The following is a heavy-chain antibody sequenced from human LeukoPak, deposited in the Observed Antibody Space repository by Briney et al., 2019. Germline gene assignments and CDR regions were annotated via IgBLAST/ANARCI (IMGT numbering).Heavy chain of an antibody. CDR2: IKEDGSEK. CDR1: GFTFSRYW. J-gene: IGHJ4*02. D-gene: IGHD3-10*01. CDR3: ASTNVFYYGSGTDY. V-gene: IGHV3-7*01. Sequence: PGGSLRLSCAASGFTFSRYWMTWVRQAPGKGLEWVANIKEDGSEKYYVDSAKGRFTISRDNAKNSVYLQMNSLRAEDTGVYYCASTNVFYYGSGTDYWGQGTLVTVSS.